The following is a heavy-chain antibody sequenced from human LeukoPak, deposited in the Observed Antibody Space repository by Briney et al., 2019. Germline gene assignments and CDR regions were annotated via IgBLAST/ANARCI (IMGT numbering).Heavy chain of an antibody. CDR3: AKDLDYFDY. V-gene: IGHV3-30*18. CDR1: GFTFSSYW. J-gene: IGHJ4*02. CDR2: ISYDGSNK. Sequence: GGSLRPSCAASGFTFSSYWMSWVRQAPGKGLEWVAVISYDGSNKYYADSVKGRFTISRDNSKNTLYLQMNSLRAEDTAVYYCAKDLDYFDYWGQGTLVTVSS.